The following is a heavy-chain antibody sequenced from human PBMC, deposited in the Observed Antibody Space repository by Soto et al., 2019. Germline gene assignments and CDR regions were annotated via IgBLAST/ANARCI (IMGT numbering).Heavy chain of an antibody. CDR2: ISGSGAST. D-gene: IGHD6-19*01. CDR1: GFTFSSYA. CDR3: AKGPVVGVAGIDY. Sequence: EVQLLESGGGLVQPGGSLRLSCAASGFTFSSYAMSWVRQAPGKGLEWVSVISGSGASTYYTDSVKGRFTISRDKSKNTLYLQMNSRRAEDTAVYYCAKGPVVGVAGIDYWGQGTLVTVSS. J-gene: IGHJ4*02. V-gene: IGHV3-23*01.